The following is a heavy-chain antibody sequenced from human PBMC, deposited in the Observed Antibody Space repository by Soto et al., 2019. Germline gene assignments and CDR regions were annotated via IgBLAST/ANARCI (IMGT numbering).Heavy chain of an antibody. V-gene: IGHV3-64*01. CDR2: ISSNGGST. CDR3: ASRDGDHFDY. CDR1: GFTFISYA. Sequence: GARRLSCAASGFTFISYALHLVRQAPGKGLEYVSAISSNGGSTYYANSVKGRFTISRDNSKNTLYLQMGSLRAEDMAVYYCASRDGDHFDYWGQGTLVTVSA. J-gene: IGHJ4*02.